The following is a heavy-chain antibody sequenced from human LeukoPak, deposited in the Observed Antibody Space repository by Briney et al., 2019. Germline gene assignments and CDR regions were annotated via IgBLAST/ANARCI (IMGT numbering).Heavy chain of an antibody. Sequence: GGSLRLSCAASGFTFSSYAMSWVRQAPGKGLEWVSAISGSGGSTHYADSVKGRFTISRDNSKNTLYLQMNSLRAEDTAVYYCARVYHDFWSGYYRYYFDYWGQGTLVTVSS. D-gene: IGHD3-3*01. J-gene: IGHJ4*02. V-gene: IGHV3-23*01. CDR3: ARVYHDFWSGYYRYYFDY. CDR1: GFTFSSYA. CDR2: ISGSGGST.